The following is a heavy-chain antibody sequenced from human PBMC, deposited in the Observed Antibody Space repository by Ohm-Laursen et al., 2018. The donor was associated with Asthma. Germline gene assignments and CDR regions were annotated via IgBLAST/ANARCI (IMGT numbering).Heavy chain of an antibody. V-gene: IGHV3-23*01. CDR3: AKVAWSSGWYRDY. CDR2: ISGSGGST. Sequence: GSLRLSCSAPGFTFSSYAMSWVRQAPGKGLEWVSAISGSGGSTYYADSVKGRFTISRDNSKNTLYLQMNSLRAEDTAVYYCAKVAWSSGWYRDYWGQGTLVTVSS. D-gene: IGHD6-19*01. CDR1: GFTFSSYA. J-gene: IGHJ4*02.